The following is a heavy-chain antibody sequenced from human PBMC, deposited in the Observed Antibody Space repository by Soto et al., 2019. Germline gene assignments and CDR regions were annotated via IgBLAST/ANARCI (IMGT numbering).Heavy chain of an antibody. CDR3: ARTVLGPDLLADSFVDYYYYMDV. CDR1: GDSISHYY. Sequence: SETLSLTCTVSGDSISHYYWTWIRQPPGKGLEWIGYRYYTGGTSYNPSLKRRVTFSIDSSRGQFSLRLNSVTAADTAVYYCARTVLGPDLLADSFVDYYYYMDVWGQGTTVTVSS. D-gene: IGHD3-9*01. V-gene: IGHV4-59*08. CDR2: RYYTGGT. J-gene: IGHJ6*03.